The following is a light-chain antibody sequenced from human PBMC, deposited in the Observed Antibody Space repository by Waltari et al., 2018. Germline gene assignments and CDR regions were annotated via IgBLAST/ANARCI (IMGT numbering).Light chain of an antibody. Sequence: IVLTQSPGTLSLSPGERATLSCMASQSVSRSLAWYQQKPGQAPKLLIYGASTRATGIPDRFTGSGSGTDFSLTISSLEPEDFAIDFCQHYVRLPATFGQGTKVEIK. J-gene: IGKJ1*01. V-gene: IGKV3-20*01. CDR1: QSVSRS. CDR3: QHYVRLPAT. CDR2: GAS.